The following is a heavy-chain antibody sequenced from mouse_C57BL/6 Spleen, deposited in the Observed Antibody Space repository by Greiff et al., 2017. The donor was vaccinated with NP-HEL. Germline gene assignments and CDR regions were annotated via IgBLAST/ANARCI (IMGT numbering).Heavy chain of an antibody. V-gene: IGHV5-16*01. CDR3: ARDEDYGSFAY. CDR1: GFTFSDYY. Sequence: EVQVVESEGGLVQPGSSMKLSCTASGFTFSDYYMAWVRQVPEKGLEWVANINYDGSSTYYLDSLKSRFIISRDNAKNILYLQMSSLKSEDTATYYCARDEDYGSFAYWGQGTLVTVSA. J-gene: IGHJ3*01. CDR2: INYDGSST. D-gene: IGHD1-1*01.